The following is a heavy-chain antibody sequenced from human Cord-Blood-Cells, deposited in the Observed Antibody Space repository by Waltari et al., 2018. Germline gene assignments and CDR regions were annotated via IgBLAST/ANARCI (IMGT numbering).Heavy chain of an antibody. CDR3: ASPSGSGSYYNAFDI. Sequence: QVQLQESGPGLVKPSETLSLTCTVSGGSISSYYWSWLRQPPGKGLEWLGYIYYSGSTNYNPSLKSRVTRSVDTSKNQFSLKLSSVTAAYTAVYYCASPSGSGSYYNAFDIWGQGTMVTVSS. D-gene: IGHD3-10*01. CDR1: GGSISSYY. J-gene: IGHJ3*02. CDR2: IYYSGST. V-gene: IGHV4-59*01.